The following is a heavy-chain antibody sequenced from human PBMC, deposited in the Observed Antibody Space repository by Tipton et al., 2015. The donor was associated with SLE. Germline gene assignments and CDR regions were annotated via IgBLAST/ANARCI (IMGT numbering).Heavy chain of an antibody. J-gene: IGHJ4*02. CDR1: GGSFSGYY. Sequence: TLSLTCAVYGGSFSGYYWSWIRQPPGKGLEWIGEIYHSGSTYYNPSLKSRVTISVDRSKNQFSLKLSSVTAADTAVYYCARDRPPTYYDFWSGSFFDYWGQGTLVTVSS. CDR2: IYHSGST. CDR3: ARDRPPTYYDFWSGSFFDY. V-gene: IGHV4-34*01. D-gene: IGHD3-3*01.